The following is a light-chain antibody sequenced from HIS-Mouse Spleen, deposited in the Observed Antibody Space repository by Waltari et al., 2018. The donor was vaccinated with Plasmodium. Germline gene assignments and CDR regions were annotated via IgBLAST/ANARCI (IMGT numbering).Light chain of an antibody. V-gene: IGLV5-45*03. J-gene: IGLJ1*01. Sequence: QAVLTQPSSLSASPGASASLTCTLRSGINVGTYRIYWYQQKPGSPPQYLLRYKSDSDKQQGSGGPSRFSGSKEASANAGILLISGLQSEDEADYYCMIWHSSAYVFGTGTKVTVL. CDR2: YKSDSDK. CDR3: MIWHSSAYV. CDR1: SGINVGTYR.